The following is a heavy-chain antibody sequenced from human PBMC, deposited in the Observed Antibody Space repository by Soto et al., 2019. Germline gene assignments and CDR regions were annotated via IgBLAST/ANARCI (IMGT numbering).Heavy chain of an antibody. V-gene: IGHV1-18*01. Sequence: GALVKVSCKASGYTFIKYCICWVRQAPGQGLEWVGWISPYNGNTYYAQNFQGRITVTRDTSTSTAYMELRSLRSEDTAVYYCARDRTVVPAAIRKNWFDPWGQGTLVTVSS. D-gene: IGHD2-2*01. CDR1: GYTFIKYC. CDR2: ISPYNGNT. J-gene: IGHJ5*02. CDR3: ARDRTVVPAAIRKNWFDP.